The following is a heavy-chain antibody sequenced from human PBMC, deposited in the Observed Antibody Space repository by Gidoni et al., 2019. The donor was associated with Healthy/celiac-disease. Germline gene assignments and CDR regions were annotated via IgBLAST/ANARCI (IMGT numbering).Heavy chain of an antibody. CDR3: ARLGDYVWGSYAY. CDR2: IIPIFGTA. D-gene: IGHD3-16*01. Sequence: QVQLVQSGAEVKKPGSSVKVSCRASGGPFSSYAISWVRQAPGQGLEWMGGIIPIFGTANYAQKFQGRVTITADESTSTAYMELSSLRSEDTAVYYCARLGDYVWGSYAYWGQGTLVTVSS. V-gene: IGHV1-69*01. J-gene: IGHJ4*02. CDR1: GGPFSSYA.